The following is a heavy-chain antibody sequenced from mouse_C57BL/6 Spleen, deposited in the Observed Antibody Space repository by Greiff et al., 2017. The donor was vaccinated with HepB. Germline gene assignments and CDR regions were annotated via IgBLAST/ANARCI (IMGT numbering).Heavy chain of an antibody. J-gene: IGHJ3*01. D-gene: IGHD1-1*01. CDR1: GYTFTSYW. V-gene: IGHV1-69*01. CDR3: ALSGYGSSPAWFAY. Sequence: QVQLKESGAELVMPGASVKLSCKASGYTFTSYWMHWVKQRPGQGLEWIGEIDPSDSYTNYNQKFKGKSTLTVDKSSSTAYMQLSSLTSEDSAVYYCALSGYGSSPAWFAYWGQGTLVTVSA. CDR2: IDPSDSYT.